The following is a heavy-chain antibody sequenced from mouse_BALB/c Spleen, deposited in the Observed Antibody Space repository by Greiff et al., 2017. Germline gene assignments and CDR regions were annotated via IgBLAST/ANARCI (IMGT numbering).Heavy chain of an antibody. CDR2: ISNGGGST. CDR3: ARGRGDY. J-gene: IGHJ2*01. Sequence: EVQLVESGGGLVQPGGSLKLSCAASGFTFSSYTMSWVRQTPEKRLEWVAYISNGGGSTYYPDTVKGRFTISRDNAKNTLYLQMSSLKSEDTAMYYCARGRGDYWGQGTTLTVSS. CDR1: GFTFSSYT. V-gene: IGHV5-12-2*01.